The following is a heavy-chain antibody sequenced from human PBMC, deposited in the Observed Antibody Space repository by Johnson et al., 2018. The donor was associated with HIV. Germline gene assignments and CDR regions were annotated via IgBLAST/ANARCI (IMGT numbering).Heavy chain of an antibody. CDR1: GFAFSSYA. V-gene: IGHV3-7*01. CDR3: ARYTSGWYIGADAFDI. CDR2: INQDGSEK. Sequence: VQLVESGGGVVQPGTSLRLSCTASGFAFSSYALHWVRQAPGKGLEWVANINQDGSEKLYVDSVKGRFTISRDNAKNSLYVQMNSLRAEDTGVYYCARYTSGWYIGADAFDIWGQGTMVTVSS. D-gene: IGHD6-19*01. J-gene: IGHJ3*02.